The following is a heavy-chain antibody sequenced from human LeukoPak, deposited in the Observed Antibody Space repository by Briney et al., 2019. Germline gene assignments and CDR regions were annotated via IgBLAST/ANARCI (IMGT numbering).Heavy chain of an antibody. Sequence: GGSLRLSCAASGFTFSSYGMHWVRQAPGKGLEWVAVIWYDGSNKYYADSAKGRFTISRDNSKNTLYLQMNSLRAEDTAVYYCARDGWVRGVMGFDYWGQGTLVTVSS. CDR3: ARDGWVRGVMGFDY. V-gene: IGHV3-33*01. CDR2: IWYDGSNK. CDR1: GFTFSSYG. J-gene: IGHJ4*02. D-gene: IGHD3-10*01.